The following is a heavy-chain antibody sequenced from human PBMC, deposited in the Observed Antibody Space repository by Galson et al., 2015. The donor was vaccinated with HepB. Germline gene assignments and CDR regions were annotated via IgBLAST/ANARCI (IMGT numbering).Heavy chain of an antibody. Sequence: SVKVSCKASGYVFTSYAMNWVRQAPGQGLEWMGWINTNTGNPTYAQGFTGRFVFSLDTSVSTAYLQISSLKAEDAAVYYCARGGYDYWSTNVHYYGMDVWGQGTTVTVPS. D-gene: IGHD3-3*01. CDR3: ARGGYDYWSTNVHYYGMDV. J-gene: IGHJ6*02. V-gene: IGHV7-4-1*02. CDR1: GYVFTSYA. CDR2: INTNTGNP.